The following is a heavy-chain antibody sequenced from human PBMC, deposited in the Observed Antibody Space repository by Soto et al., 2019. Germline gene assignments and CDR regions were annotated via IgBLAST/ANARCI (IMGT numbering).Heavy chain of an antibody. V-gene: IGHV1-2*02. Sequence: ASVKVSCKASGYGFTGYYIHWLRQAPGQGLEWMGWIYPNSGDTKSAQKFQGRLTLTRDTSITTAYMELSSLRSDDTAIYYCASLQTSGWYGVHRGQGTLVTVSS. CDR3: ASLQTSGWYGVH. J-gene: IGHJ4*02. D-gene: IGHD6-19*01. CDR1: GYGFTGYY. CDR2: IYPNSGDT.